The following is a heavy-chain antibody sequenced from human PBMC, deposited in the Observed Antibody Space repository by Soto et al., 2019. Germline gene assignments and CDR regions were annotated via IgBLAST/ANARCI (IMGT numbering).Heavy chain of an antibody. J-gene: IGHJ5*02. CDR3: ARRSNSYPRFDP. V-gene: IGHV5-51*01. CDR2: IYPIDSDT. CDR1: GYNFANYW. D-gene: IGHD4-4*01. Sequence: EVQLVQSGAEVKKPGESLKISCKGSGYNFANYWIGWVRQMPGKGLEWMGIIYPIDSDTRYNPSFQGQVTISADTSINTAYLQWSSLKASDTAMYYCARRSNSYPRFDPWGQGTLVTVSS.